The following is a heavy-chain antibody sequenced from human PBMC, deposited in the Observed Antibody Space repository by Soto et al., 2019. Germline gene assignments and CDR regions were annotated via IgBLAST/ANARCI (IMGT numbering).Heavy chain of an antibody. CDR3: VKGYWKGDV. Sequence: EVQLLESGGGLVQPGGSLRLSCAASGFTFSTYAMNWVRRAQGNGLEWFSAISGSGGSIHYADSVKGRFTISRDNSKNTLYLQMNSLRDEDTAVYHCVKGYWKGDVWGQGTTVTVSS. V-gene: IGHV3-23*01. D-gene: IGHD1-1*01. J-gene: IGHJ6*02. CDR2: ISGSGGSI. CDR1: GFTFSTYA.